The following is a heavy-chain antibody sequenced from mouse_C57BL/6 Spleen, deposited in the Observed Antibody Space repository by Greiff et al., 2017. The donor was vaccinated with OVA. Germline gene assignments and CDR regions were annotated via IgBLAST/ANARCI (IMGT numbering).Heavy chain of an antibody. D-gene: IGHD1-1*01. CDR2: IYPGNSDT. Sequence: VQLQQSGTVLARPGASVKMSCKTSGYTFTSYWMHWVKQRPGQGLEWIGAIYPGNSDTSYNQKFKGKAKLTAVTSASTAYMELSSLTNEDSAVYYSTRHYYGSSFPDVWGTGTTVTVSS. CDR1: GYTFTSYW. V-gene: IGHV1-5*01. J-gene: IGHJ1*03. CDR3: TRHYYGSSFPDV.